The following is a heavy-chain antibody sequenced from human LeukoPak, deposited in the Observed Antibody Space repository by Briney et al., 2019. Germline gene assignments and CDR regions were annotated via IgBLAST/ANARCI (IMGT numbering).Heavy chain of an antibody. Sequence: ASVKVSCKASGYTFTSYDINWVRQATGQGLEWMGWMNPNSGNTGYAQKFQGRVTMTRNTSISTAYMELSSLRSEDTAVYYCARDRGDYYGSGSYYLEGDNWFDPWGQGTLVTVSS. CDR3: ARDRGDYYGSGSYYLEGDNWFDP. J-gene: IGHJ5*02. V-gene: IGHV1-8*01. CDR2: MNPNSGNT. CDR1: GYTFTSYD. D-gene: IGHD3-10*01.